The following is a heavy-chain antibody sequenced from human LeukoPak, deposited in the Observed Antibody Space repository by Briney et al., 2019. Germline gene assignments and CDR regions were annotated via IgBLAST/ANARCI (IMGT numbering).Heavy chain of an antibody. CDR1: GFTFSRYW. D-gene: IGHD6-6*01. J-gene: IGHJ4*02. Sequence: GGSLRLSCAASGFTFSRYWMVWVRQTPEEGLVWVSYIVSDGSGTSYADSVKGRFTMSRDNAKDTLYLQMDSLRTEDTAVYYCARAAYNSSPDYWGQGTLVTVSS. CDR3: ARAAYNSSPDY. CDR2: IVSDGSGT. V-gene: IGHV3-74*01.